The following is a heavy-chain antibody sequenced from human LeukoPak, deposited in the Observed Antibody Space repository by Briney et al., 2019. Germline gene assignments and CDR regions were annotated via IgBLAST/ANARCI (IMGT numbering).Heavy chain of an antibody. CDR3: AKLTGYYDSSGPRDY. CDR2: ISGSGGST. D-gene: IGHD3-22*01. CDR1: GFTFSSYA. J-gene: IGHJ4*02. Sequence: GGSLRLSCAASGFTFSSYAMSWVRQAPGKGLEWVSAISGSGGSTYYADSVKGRFTISRDNSKNTLYLQMNSLRAEDTAVYYCAKLTGYYDSSGPRDYWDQGTLVTVSS. V-gene: IGHV3-23*01.